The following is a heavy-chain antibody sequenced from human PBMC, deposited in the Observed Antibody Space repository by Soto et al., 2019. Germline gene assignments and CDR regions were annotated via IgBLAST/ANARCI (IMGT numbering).Heavy chain of an antibody. CDR3: ARDSRKWFDAFDI. CDR2: ISSSSSYI. Sequence: EVQLVESGGGLVKPGGSLRLSCAASGFTFSSYSMNWVRQAPGKGLEWVSSISSSSSYIYYADSVKGRFTISRDNAKNSLYLQMNSLRAEDTAVYYCARDSRKWFDAFDIWGQGTMVTVSS. V-gene: IGHV3-21*01. J-gene: IGHJ3*02. CDR1: GFTFSSYS. D-gene: IGHD3-22*01.